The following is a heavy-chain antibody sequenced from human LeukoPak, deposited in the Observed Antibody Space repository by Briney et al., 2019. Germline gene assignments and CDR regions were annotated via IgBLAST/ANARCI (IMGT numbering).Heavy chain of an antibody. CDR1: GGTFSSYA. D-gene: IGHD3-3*01. Sequence: ASVKASCKASGGTFSSYAISWVRQAPGQGLEWMGGIIPIFGTANYAQKFQGSVTITADESTSTAYMELSSLRSEDTAVYYCARDRITIFGVARYNWFDPWGQGTLVTVSS. J-gene: IGHJ5*02. CDR3: ARDRITIFGVARYNWFDP. V-gene: IGHV1-69*13. CDR2: IIPIFGTA.